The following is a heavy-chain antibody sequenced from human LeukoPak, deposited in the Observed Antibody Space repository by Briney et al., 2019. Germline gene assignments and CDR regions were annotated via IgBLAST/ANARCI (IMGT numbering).Heavy chain of an antibody. V-gene: IGHV4-59*01. Sequence: SETLSLTCTVSGGSISSYYWSWIRQPPGKGLEWIGYIYYSGSTNYNPSLKSRVTISVDTSKNQFSLKLSSVTAADTAVYYCAGGKPTFGGVIATNWFDPWGQGTLVTVSS. CDR3: AGGKPTFGGVIATNWFDP. CDR2: IYYSGST. D-gene: IGHD3-16*02. J-gene: IGHJ5*02. CDR1: GGSISSYY.